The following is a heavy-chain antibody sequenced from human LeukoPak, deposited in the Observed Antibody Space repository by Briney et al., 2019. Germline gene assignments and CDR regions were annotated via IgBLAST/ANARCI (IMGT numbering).Heavy chain of an antibody. J-gene: IGHJ6*04. Sequence: GGSLRLSCAASGFTFSSYEMNWVRPAPGKGLEWVSYISSSGSTIYYADSVKGRFTIYRDNAKNSLYQQMNSLRAEDTAVYYCAELGITMIGGVWGKGTTVTVSS. V-gene: IGHV3-48*03. CDR1: GFTFSSYE. CDR3: AELGITMIGGV. D-gene: IGHD3-10*02. CDR2: ISSSGSTI.